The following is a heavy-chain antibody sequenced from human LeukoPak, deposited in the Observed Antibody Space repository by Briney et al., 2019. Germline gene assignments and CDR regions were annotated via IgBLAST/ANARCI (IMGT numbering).Heavy chain of an antibody. CDR3: ARRGAYMYYFDY. CDR1: GGSFSGYY. V-gene: IGHV4-34*01. CDR2: INHSGST. D-gene: IGHD1-26*01. J-gene: IGHJ4*02. Sequence: SETLSLTCAVYGGSFSGYYWSWIRQPPGKGLEWIGEINHSGSTNYNPSLKSRVTISVDTSKNQFSLKLSSVTVADTAVYYCARRGAYMYYFDYWGQGTLVTVSS.